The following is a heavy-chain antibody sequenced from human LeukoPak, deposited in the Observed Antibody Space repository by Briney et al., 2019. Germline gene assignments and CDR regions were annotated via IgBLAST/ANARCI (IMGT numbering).Heavy chain of an antibody. CDR1: GYSFTSHW. CDR2: IYPGDSDT. V-gene: IGHV5-51*01. CDR3: ARLPQWGGTYHFDY. J-gene: IGHJ4*02. D-gene: IGHD1-26*01. Sequence: PGESLQISCKGSGYSFTSHWVGWVRQMPGKGLEWMGLIYPGDSDTRYSPSFEGQVTISADKSISTAYLQWSSLKASDTAMYYCARLPQWGGTYHFDYWGQGTLVTVSS.